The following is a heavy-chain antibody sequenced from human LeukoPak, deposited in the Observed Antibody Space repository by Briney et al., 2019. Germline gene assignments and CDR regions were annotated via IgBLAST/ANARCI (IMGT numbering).Heavy chain of an antibody. V-gene: IGHV3-33*01. CDR3: VRRGSKTYDFDY. CDR1: GFTFSSYG. CDR2: IWSDGSQK. D-gene: IGHD3-16*01. J-gene: IGHJ4*02. Sequence: GGSLRLSCAASGFTFSSYGMHWVRQAPGKGLEWVAVIWSDGSQKYYADSVKGRFTISRDNSKETLDLQMNSLRAEGTALYYCVRRGSKTYDFDYWGQETLVIVSP.